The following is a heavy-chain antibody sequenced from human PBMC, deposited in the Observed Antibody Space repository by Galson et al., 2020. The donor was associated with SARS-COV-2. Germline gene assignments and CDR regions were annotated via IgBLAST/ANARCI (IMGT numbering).Heavy chain of an antibody. CDR2: IWYDGSNN. D-gene: IGHD4-17*01. V-gene: IGHV3-30*02. CDR3: ARGSEYGPFDY. J-gene: IGHJ4*02. CDR1: GFIFSNYA. Sequence: GESLKISCAASGFIFSNYAMHWVRQAPGKGLEWVAIIWYDGSNNYYGDSMKGRFTISRDNSKNTLYLQMNSLRDEDTAVYYCARGSEYGPFDYWGQGTLVTVSS.